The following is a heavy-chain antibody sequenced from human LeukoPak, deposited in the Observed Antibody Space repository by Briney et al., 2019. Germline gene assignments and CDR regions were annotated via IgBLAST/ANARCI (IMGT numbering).Heavy chain of an antibody. Sequence: SETLSLTCTVSGGSISSSSYYWGWIRQPPGKGLEWIGEINHSGSTNYNPSLKSRVTISVDTSKNQFSLKLSSVTAADTAVYYCARRTSYYYYGMDVWGQGTTVTVSS. V-gene: IGHV4-39*07. D-gene: IGHD1/OR15-1a*01. J-gene: IGHJ6*02. CDR1: GGSISSSSYY. CDR2: INHSGST. CDR3: ARRTSYYYYGMDV.